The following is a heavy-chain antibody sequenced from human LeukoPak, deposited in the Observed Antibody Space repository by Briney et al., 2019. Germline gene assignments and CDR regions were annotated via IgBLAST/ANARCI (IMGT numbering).Heavy chain of an antibody. Sequence: GESPKISCKGSGYSFSSYWIGRVRQMPAKGLEWMGITYPGDSDTRYSPSSQGQVTISADKSISTAYLQWSSLKASDTAMYYCARHEAYYYDSSGYYYGPSFDYWGQGTLVTVSS. CDR3: ARHEAYYYDSSGYYYGPSFDY. V-gene: IGHV5-51*01. CDR2: TYPGDSDT. CDR1: GYSFSSYW. J-gene: IGHJ4*02. D-gene: IGHD3-22*01.